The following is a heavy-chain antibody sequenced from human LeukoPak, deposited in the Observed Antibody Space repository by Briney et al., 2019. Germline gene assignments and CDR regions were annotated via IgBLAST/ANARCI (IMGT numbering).Heavy chain of an antibody. CDR2: ISGRSSHV. CDR3: GRAFPPLRTSSAGDL. Sequence: GGALRLSCSASGFSFSDYDMNWVRQGPGKGLEWVSAISGRSSHVYYGESVKGRFTISRDNAKNSLYLQLDSLGVEDTAVYYCGRAFPPLRTSSAGDLWGQGTLVTVSS. J-gene: IGHJ1*01. D-gene: IGHD3-16*01. CDR1: GFSFSDYD. V-gene: IGHV3-21*01.